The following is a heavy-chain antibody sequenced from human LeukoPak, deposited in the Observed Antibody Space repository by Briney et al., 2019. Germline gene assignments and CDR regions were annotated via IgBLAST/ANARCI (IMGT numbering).Heavy chain of an antibody. CDR2: IHTGGRN. V-gene: IGHV4-4*07. J-gene: IGHJ4*02. CDR1: GGSISRYL. Sequence: SETLSLTCTVSGGSISRYLGSWIRQPPGRGLEWVGRIHTGGRNAYNRSLKRCVNMSLDTHKNQYCLKLRSVAAGDTAVYYCAKDPVVAAFFDYWGQGALVTAPS. CDR3: AKDPVVAAFFDY. D-gene: IGHD2-15*01.